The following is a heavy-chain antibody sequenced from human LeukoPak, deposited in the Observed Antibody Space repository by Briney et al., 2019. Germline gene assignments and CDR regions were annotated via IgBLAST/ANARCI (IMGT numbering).Heavy chain of an antibody. CDR1: GFTFDDYA. V-gene: IGHV3-9*01. D-gene: IGHD6-19*01. Sequence: GRSLRLSCAASGFTFDDYAMHWVRQAPGKGLEWVSGISWNSGSIGYADSVKGRFTISRDNAKNSLYLQMNSLRAEDTALYYCAKDIGAVADIQGAFDYWGQGTLVTVSS. J-gene: IGHJ4*02. CDR3: AKDIGAVADIQGAFDY. CDR2: ISWNSGSI.